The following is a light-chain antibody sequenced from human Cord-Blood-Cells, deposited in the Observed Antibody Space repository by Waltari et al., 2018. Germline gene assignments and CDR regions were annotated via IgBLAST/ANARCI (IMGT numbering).Light chain of an antibody. CDR1: QSLLHSNGYTY. V-gene: IGKV2-28*01. Sequence: DSVMTQSPLSLPVTPGEPASISCRSSQSLLHSNGYTYLDWYLQKPGQSPQLLIYLGSNRASGVPDRFSGSGSGTDFTLKISRVEAEDVGVYYCMQALQTPLTFGGGTKVEIK. CDR2: LGS. J-gene: IGKJ4*01. CDR3: MQALQTPLT.